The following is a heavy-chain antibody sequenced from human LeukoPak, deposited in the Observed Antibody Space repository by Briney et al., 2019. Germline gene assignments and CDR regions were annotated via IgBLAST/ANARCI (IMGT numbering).Heavy chain of an antibody. J-gene: IGHJ6*02. CDR1: GFTFSNAW. CDR3: AKALEVVGPSYYYYGMDV. V-gene: IGHV3-23*01. CDR2: ISGSGGSI. D-gene: IGHD2-15*01. Sequence: GGSLRLSCAASGFTFSNAWMSWVRQAPGKGLEWVSAISGSGGSIYYADSVKGRFTISRDNSKNTLYLQMNSLRAEDTAVYYCAKALEVVGPSYYYYGMDVWGQGTTVTVSS.